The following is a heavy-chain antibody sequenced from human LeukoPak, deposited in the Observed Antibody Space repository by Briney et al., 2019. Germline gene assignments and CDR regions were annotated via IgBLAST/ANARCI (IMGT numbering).Heavy chain of an antibody. J-gene: IGHJ6*03. CDR3: ANLYSFWYMDV. D-gene: IGHD4-11*01. Sequence: GGSLRLSCAASGFTFDDYGMSWVRQAPGKGLEWVSGINWNGGSTGYADSVKGRFTISRDNSKNTLYLQMNSLRAEDTAVYYCANLYSFWYMDVWGKGTTVTVSS. CDR2: INWNGGST. CDR1: GFTFDDYG. V-gene: IGHV3-20*04.